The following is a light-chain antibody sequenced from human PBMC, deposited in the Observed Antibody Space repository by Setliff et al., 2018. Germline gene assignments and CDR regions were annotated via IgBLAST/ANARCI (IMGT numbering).Light chain of an antibody. Sequence: QSALTQTPSASGTPGQRVTISCSGNRFNIGPNDVFWYQQLPGTAPRLIIHDVSNRPSGVSNRFSGAKAGNTASLTISGLQAEDEADYYCSAYTSSSTYVFGTGTKGTVL. CDR2: DVS. J-gene: IGLJ1*01. CDR3: SAYTSSSTYV. CDR1: RFNIGPND. V-gene: IGLV2-14*03.